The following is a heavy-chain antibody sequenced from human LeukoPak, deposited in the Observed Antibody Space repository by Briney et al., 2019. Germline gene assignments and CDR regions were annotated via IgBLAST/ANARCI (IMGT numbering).Heavy chain of an antibody. CDR2: IIPIFGTA. J-gene: IGHJ4*02. Sequence: SVKVSCKASGGTFSSYAISWVRQAPGQGLEWMGGIIPIFGTANYAQKFQGRVTITADESTSTAYMELSSLRSEDTAVYYCARGFLGNYYDSSGPTFDYWGQGTLVTVSS. CDR1: GGTFSSYA. V-gene: IGHV1-69*13. D-gene: IGHD3-22*01. CDR3: ARGFLGNYYDSSGPTFDY.